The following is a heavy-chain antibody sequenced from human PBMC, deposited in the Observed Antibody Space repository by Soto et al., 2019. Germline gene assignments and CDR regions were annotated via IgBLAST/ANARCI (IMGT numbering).Heavy chain of an antibody. J-gene: IGHJ6*02. Sequence: EASVKVSCKASGYTFTSYGISWVRQAPGQGLEWMGWISAYNGNTNYAQKLQGRVTMTTDTSTSTAYMELRSLRSDDTAVYYCARDREVLRYFDWLQDYYYYYGMDVWGQGTTVTVSS. D-gene: IGHD3-9*01. CDR3: ARDREVLRYFDWLQDYYYYYGMDV. CDR2: ISAYNGNT. V-gene: IGHV1-18*01. CDR1: GYTFTSYG.